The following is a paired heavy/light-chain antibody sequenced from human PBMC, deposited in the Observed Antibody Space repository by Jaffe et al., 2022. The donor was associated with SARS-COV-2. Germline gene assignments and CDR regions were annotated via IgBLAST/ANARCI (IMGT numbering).Light chain of an antibody. V-gene: IGKV1-33*01. CDR1: QDISNY. J-gene: IGKJ5*01. Sequence: DIQMTQSPSSLSASVGDRVTITCQASQDISNYLNWYQQKPGKAPKLLIYDASNLETGVPSRFSGSGSGTDFTFTISSLQPEDIATYYCQQYDNLLFTFGQGTRLEIK. CDR3: QQYDNLLFT. CDR2: DAS.
Heavy chain of an antibody. V-gene: IGHV2-26*01. CDR1: GFSLSNARMG. Sequence: QVTLKESGPVLVKPTETLTLTCTVSGFSLSNARMGVSWIRQPPGKALEWLAHIFSNDEKSYSTSLKSRLTISKDTSKSQVVLTMTNMDPVDTATYYCARIKEGTTVFPGGGAGYYYYGMDVWGQGTTVTVSS. J-gene: IGHJ6*02. CDR2: IFSNDEK. D-gene: IGHD4-17*01. CDR3: ARIKEGTTVFPGGGAGYYYYGMDV.